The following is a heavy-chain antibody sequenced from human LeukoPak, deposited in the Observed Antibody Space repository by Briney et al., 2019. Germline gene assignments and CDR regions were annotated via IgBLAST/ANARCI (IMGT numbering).Heavy chain of an antibody. D-gene: IGHD5-18*01. V-gene: IGHV4-34*01. J-gene: IGHJ5*02. Sequence: PGGSLRLSCAASGFTFSSYSMNWVRQPPGKGLEWIGEINHSGSTNYNPSLKSRVTISVDTSKNQFSLKLSSVTAADTAVYYCARGGTPSYGRRRWFDPWGQGTLVTVSS. CDR2: INHSGST. CDR3: ARGGTPSYGRRRWFDP. CDR1: GFTFSSYS.